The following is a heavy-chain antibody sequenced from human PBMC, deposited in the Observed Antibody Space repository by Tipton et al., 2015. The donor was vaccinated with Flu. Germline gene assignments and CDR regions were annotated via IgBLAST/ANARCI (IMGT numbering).Heavy chain of an antibody. J-gene: IGHJ3*02. CDR2: IYPGDSDT. CDR1: GYSFTSYW. D-gene: IGHD6-13*01. Sequence: VQLVQSGAEVKKPGESLKISCKGSGYSFTSYWIGWVRQMPGKGLEWMGIIYPGDSDTRYSPSFQGQVTISADKSISTAYLQWSSLKASDTAMYYCARLSMDFSSSWYGGDFDIWGQGTMVPVSS. V-gene: IGHV5-51*01. CDR3: ARLSMDFSSSWYGGDFDI.